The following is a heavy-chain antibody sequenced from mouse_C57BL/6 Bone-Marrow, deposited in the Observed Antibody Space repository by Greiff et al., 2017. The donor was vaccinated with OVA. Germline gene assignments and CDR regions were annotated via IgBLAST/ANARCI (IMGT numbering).Heavy chain of an antibody. D-gene: IGHD2-3*01. Sequence: EVMLVESGAGLVKPGGSLKLSCAASGFTFSSYAMSWVRQTPEKRLEWVAYISSGGDYNYYADTMKGRFTISRDNARNTLYLQMSSLKSEDTAMYYCTRDGYYAMDYWGQGTSVTVSS. J-gene: IGHJ4*01. V-gene: IGHV5-9-1*02. CDR1: GFTFSSYA. CDR2: ISSGGDYN. CDR3: TRDGYYAMDY.